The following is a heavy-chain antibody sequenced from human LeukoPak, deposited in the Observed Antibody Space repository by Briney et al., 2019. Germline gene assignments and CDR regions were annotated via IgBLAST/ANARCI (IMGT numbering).Heavy chain of an antibody. V-gene: IGHV3-23*01. J-gene: IGHJ4*02. CDR1: GFTFSSYA. D-gene: IGHD3-22*01. Sequence: GGSLRLSCAASGFTFSSYAMNWVHQAPGKGLEWVSTLSDSGGSTYYADSVKGRFTISRDNAKNSLYLQMNSLRAEDTAVYYCARVLPNYYDSSGYFDYWGQGTLVTVSS. CDR2: LSDSGGST. CDR3: ARVLPNYYDSSGYFDY.